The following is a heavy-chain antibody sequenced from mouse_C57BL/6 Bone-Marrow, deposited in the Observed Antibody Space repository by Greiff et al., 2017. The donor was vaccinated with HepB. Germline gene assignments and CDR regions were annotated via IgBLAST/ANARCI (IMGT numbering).Heavy chain of an antibody. CDR3: AKGLDSAAL. V-gene: IGHV1-69*01. CDR2: IDPSDSYT. J-gene: IGHJ2*01. CDR1: GYTFTSYW. D-gene: IGHD3-2*01. Sequence: QVQLQQPGAELVMPGASVKLSCKASGYTFTSYWMHWVKQRPGQGLEWIGEIDPSDSYTNYNQKFKGKSTLNVDKSSSTAYMKLSSLTSEDSAVYYCAKGLDSAALWDRGTTLTVSA.